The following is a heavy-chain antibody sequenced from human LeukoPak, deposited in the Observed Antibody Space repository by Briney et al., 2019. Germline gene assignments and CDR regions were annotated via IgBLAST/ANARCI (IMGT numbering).Heavy chain of an antibody. CDR1: GYTFTDYF. CDR2: INPNSGGT. Sequence: ASVKVSCKASGYTFTDYFMHWVRQAPGQGLEWMGWINPNSGGTNYAQKFQGRVTMTRDTSISTAYMELSSLRSDDTAAYYCARVEGYCSSTSCRKDFDYWGQGTLVTVSS. J-gene: IGHJ4*02. D-gene: IGHD2-2*01. V-gene: IGHV1-2*02. CDR3: ARVEGYCSSTSCRKDFDY.